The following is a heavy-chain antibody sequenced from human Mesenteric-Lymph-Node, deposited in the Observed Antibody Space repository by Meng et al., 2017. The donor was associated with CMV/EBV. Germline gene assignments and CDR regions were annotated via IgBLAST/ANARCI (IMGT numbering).Heavy chain of an antibody. CDR3: AKPRSTTCYSCSVY. Sequence: SGLTFSSYALRWVRQAPGKGLEWVSATSGSGGITYYADSVKGRFTISRDNSKNTLYLQMNSLRAEDTAVYYCAKPRSTTCYSCSVYWGQGTLVTVSS. V-gene: IGHV3-23*01. D-gene: IGHD2-2*01. J-gene: IGHJ4*02. CDR2: TSGSGGIT. CDR1: GLTFSSYA.